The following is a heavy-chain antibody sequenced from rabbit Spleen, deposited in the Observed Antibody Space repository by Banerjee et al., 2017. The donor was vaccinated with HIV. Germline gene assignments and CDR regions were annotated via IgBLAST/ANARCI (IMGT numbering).Heavy chain of an antibody. CDR1: AFSFISSDY. V-gene: IGHV1S40*01. D-gene: IGHD8-1*01. CDR2: IAGSSSGFT. J-gene: IGHJ6*01. CDR3: ARDAGSSFSSYGMDL. Sequence: QSLEESWGDLLMPGTSLLLTCTASAFSFISSDYICWGRHPPGKGLKWIACIAGSSSGFTYSATWAKGRYTCSKTSSTTVTLQMTSLTVADTANYFCARDAGSSFSSYGMDLWGPGTLVTVS.